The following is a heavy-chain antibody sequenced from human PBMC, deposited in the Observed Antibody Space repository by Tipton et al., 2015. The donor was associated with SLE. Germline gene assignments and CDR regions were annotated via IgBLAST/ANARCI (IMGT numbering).Heavy chain of an antibody. D-gene: IGHD3-10*01. CDR1: GGSISGYY. CDR3: ARRPDYGSGSHAFDI. J-gene: IGHJ3*02. Sequence: LRLSCTVSGGSISGYYWSWIRQPPGKGLEWFGYIYYTGTTYYNPSLKSRVTISVDTSKNQFALKLSFVTAADTAVYYCARRPDYGSGSHAFDIWGLGTMVIVSS. CDR2: IYYTGTT. V-gene: IGHV4-59*08.